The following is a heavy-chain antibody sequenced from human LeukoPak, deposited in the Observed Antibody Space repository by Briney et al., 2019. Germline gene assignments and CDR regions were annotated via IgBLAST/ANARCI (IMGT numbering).Heavy chain of an antibody. CDR3: ARADYGYMDV. J-gene: IGHJ6*03. CDR2: IYGSGST. Sequence: SETLSLTCTVSGGSISSGSYYWTWLRQPPGKGLECIGYIYGSGSTNYNPSLKSRVTISVDTSKNQFSLKLTSVTAADTAVYYCARADYGYMDVWGKGTTVTVSS. V-gene: IGHV4-61*01. CDR1: GGSISSGSYY. D-gene: IGHD4/OR15-4a*01.